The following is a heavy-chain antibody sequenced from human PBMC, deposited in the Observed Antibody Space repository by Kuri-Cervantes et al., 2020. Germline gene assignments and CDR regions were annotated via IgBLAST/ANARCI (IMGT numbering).Heavy chain of an antibody. CDR2: IYYSGST. Sequence: SGYSISSGYYWNWIRQPPGKGLEWIGYIYYSGSTNYNPSLKSRLTISIDTSKNHFSLKLSSVNAADTAVYYCARATWSSMPTIGAFDIWGQGTMVTVSS. J-gene: IGHJ3*02. D-gene: IGHD2/OR15-2a*01. CDR1: GYSISSGYY. CDR3: ARATWSSMPTIGAFDI. V-gene: IGHV4-61*03.